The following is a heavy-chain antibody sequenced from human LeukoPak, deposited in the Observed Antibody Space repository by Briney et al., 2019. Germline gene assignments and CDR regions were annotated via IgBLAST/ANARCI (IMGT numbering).Heavy chain of an antibody. V-gene: IGHV3-33*08. J-gene: IGHJ4*02. CDR3: ARDRIGKYSIDY. CDR2: ISDNGRRT. CDR1: GFTFSNLG. D-gene: IGHD2-15*01. Sequence: PGGSLRLSCAASGFTFSNLGLNWVRQAPGKGLEWVAFISDNGRRTYYLESVKGLFTISRDDSKNTLYLQMNSLRVEDTAVYYCARDRIGKYSIDYWGQGTLVTVSS.